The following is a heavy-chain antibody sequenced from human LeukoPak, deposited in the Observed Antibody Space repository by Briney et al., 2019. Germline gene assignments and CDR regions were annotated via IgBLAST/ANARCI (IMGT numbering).Heavy chain of an antibody. V-gene: IGHV1-18*01. CDR1: GHTFSSYG. CDR2: ISAYNGNT. CDR3: ARDVGDIVTIPAAISVP. Sequence: ASVKVSCKASGHTFSSYGISWVRQAPGQGLEWMGWISAYNGNTNYAQTVQGRVTMTTDTSTSTAYMEVRSLRSDDTAMYYCARDVGDIVTIPAAISVPWGQGTLVTVSS. J-gene: IGHJ5*02. D-gene: IGHD2-2*01.